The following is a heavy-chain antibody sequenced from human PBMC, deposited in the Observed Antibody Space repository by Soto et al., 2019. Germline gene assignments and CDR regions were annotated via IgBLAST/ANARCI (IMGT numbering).Heavy chain of an antibody. CDR3: AKMDPAKPYYYYGMDV. J-gene: IGHJ6*02. CDR1: GFTFSSYA. V-gene: IGHV3-23*01. Sequence: SLRLSCVASGFTFSSYAMSWVRQAPGKGLEWVSAISGSGGSTYYADSVKGRFTISRDNSKNTLYLQMNSLRAEDTAVYYCAKMDPAKPYYYYGMDVWGQGTTVTVSS. D-gene: IGHD5-18*01. CDR2: ISGSGGST.